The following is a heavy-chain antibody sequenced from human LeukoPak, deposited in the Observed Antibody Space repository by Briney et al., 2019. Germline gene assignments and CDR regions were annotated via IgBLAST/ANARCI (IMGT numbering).Heavy chain of an antibody. D-gene: IGHD2-21*02. CDR3: AGGVTAITDY. J-gene: IGHJ4*02. V-gene: IGHV4-34*01. Sequence: PSETLSLTCAVYGGSFSGYYWSWIRQPPGKGLEWIGEINHSGSTNYNPSLKSRVTISVDTSKNQFSLKLSSVTAADTAVYYCAGGVTAITDYWGQGALVTVSS. CDR2: INHSGST. CDR1: GGSFSGYY.